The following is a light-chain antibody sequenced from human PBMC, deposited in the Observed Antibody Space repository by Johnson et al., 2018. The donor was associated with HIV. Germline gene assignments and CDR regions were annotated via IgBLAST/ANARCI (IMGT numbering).Light chain of an antibody. CDR1: SSNIGKNY. Sequence: QSVLTQPPSVSAAPGQKVTISCYGSSSNIGKNYVSWYQQLPGKAPKLLIYENNERPSGIPDRFPGSKSGTSATLGITGLQTGDEADYYCGTWDDSRNFVFGTGTKVTVL. J-gene: IGLJ1*01. V-gene: IGLV1-51*01. CDR3: GTWDDSRNFV. CDR2: ENN.